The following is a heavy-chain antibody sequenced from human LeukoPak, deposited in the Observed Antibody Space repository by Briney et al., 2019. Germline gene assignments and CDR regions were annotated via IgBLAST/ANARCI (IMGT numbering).Heavy chain of an antibody. Sequence: SETLSLTCAVSGYSISSGYYWGWIRQPPGKGLEWIGSIYHSGSTYYNPSLKSRVTISVDTSKNQFSLKLSSVTASDTPLYYRASASSGYGLSIWGQGTLVTVSS. J-gene: IGHJ1*01. D-gene: IGHD3-22*01. V-gene: IGHV4-38-2*01. CDR3: ASASSGYGLSI. CDR1: GYSISSGYY. CDR2: IYHSGST.